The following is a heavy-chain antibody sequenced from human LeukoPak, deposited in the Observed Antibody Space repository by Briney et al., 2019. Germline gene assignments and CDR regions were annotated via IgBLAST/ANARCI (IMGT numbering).Heavy chain of an antibody. CDR3: ARSAQVQLWLPFYYDSMDV. Sequence: AGGSLTLSCAASAFTFSSYSLNWVRQAPGKGLVWVLYISSSSSNIYYANSVKGRFTSSRDNAKNSLYLQMNSLKDEDTAEYYCARSAQVQLWLPFYYDSMDVWGQGTTITVSS. CDR1: AFTFSSYS. V-gene: IGHV3-48*02. D-gene: IGHD5-18*01. J-gene: IGHJ6*02. CDR2: ISSSSSNI.